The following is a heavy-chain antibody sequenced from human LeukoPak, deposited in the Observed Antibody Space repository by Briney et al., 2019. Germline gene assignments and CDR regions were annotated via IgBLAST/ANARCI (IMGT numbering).Heavy chain of an antibody. CDR2: IKQDGSEK. CDR3: ARVSFRWAFDI. V-gene: IGHV3-7*01. D-gene: IGHD2-15*01. J-gene: IGHJ3*02. CDR1: GFTFSSYW. Sequence: GGSLRLSCAASGFTFSSYWMTWVRQAPGKGLEWVANIKQDGSEKYYVDSVKGRFTISRDNAKNSLYLQMNSLRAEDTAVYYCARVSFRWAFDIWGQGTMVTVSS.